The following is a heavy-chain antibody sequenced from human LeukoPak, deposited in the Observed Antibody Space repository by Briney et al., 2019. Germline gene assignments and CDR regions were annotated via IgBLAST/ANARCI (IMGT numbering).Heavy chain of an antibody. D-gene: IGHD2-8*01. CDR2: ISSGSSAI. CDR3: TRRYCTDGVCPFDY. CDR1: GFTFSSYS. Sequence: GGSLRLSCAASGFTFSSYSMNWVRQAPGKGLEWASSISSGSSAIYYADSVKGRITISRDNAKNSLFLQMNSLRAEDTAVYYCTRRYCTDGVCPFDYWGQGILVTVSS. V-gene: IGHV3-21*01. J-gene: IGHJ4*02.